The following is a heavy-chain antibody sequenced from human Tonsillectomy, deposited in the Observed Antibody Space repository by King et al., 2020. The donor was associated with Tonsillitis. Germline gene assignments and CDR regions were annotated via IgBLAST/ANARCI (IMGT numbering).Heavy chain of an antibody. V-gene: IGHV3-7*03. CDR3: VREYWWRMDV. CDR2: INPDGSKG. Sequence: VQLVESGGDLVQPGGSLRLSCAASGFSFSDHYMTWVRRAPGKGLECVAKINPDGSKGSYVDPVKGRFTIARDNAKRSLYLQMTSLRAEDTAVYYCVREYWWRMDVWGTGTTVTVSS. CDR1: GFSFSDHY. J-gene: IGHJ6*03. D-gene: IGHD2-15*01.